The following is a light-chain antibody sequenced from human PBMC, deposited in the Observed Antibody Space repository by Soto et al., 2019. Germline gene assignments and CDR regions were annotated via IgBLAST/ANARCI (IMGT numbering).Light chain of an antibody. CDR1: RSDVGGYDY. CDR3: CSYAGTLV. J-gene: IGLJ2*01. CDR2: DVT. Sequence: QSALTQPRSVSGSPGQSVTISCTGTRSDVGGYDYVSWYQQYPGKAPKVMIYDVTKRPSGVPHRFSGSKSGNTASLTISGLQAEDEADYYCCSYAGTLVFGGGTKLTVL. V-gene: IGLV2-11*01.